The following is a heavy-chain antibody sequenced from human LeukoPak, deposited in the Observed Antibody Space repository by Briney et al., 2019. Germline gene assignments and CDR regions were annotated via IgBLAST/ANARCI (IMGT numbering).Heavy chain of an antibody. V-gene: IGHV4-39*01. CDR1: GGSISSSSYY. D-gene: IGHD6-13*01. J-gene: IGHJ4*02. Sequence: SETLSLTCTVSGGSISSSSYYWGWIRQPPGKGLEWIGSIYYSGSTYYNPSLKSRVTISVDTSKNQFSLKLSSVTAADTAVYYRARLSAAGRAIDYWGQGTLVTVSS. CDR2: IYYSGST. CDR3: ARLSAAGRAIDY.